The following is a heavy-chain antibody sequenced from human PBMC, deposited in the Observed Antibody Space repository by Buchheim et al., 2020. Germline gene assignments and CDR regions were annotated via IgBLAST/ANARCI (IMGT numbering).Heavy chain of an antibody. CDR1: GFTFSSYG. D-gene: IGHD4-11*01. J-gene: IGHJ6*02. Sequence: QVQLVESGGGVVQPGRSLRLSCAASGFTFSSYGMHWVRQAPGKGLEWVAVISYDGSNKYYADSVKGRFTISRDNSKNTLYLQMNSLRAEDTAVYYCAKDNYRYYYYYYGMDVWGQGTT. CDR2: ISYDGSNK. CDR3: AKDNYRYYYYYYGMDV. V-gene: IGHV3-30*18.